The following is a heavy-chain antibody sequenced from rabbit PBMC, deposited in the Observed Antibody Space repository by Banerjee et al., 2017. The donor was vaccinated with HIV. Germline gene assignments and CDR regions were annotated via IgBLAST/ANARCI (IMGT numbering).Heavy chain of an antibody. Sequence: QEQLEESGGGLVTPGGTLTLTCKASGIDFSSYYYMCWVRQAPGKGLEWIACIYADGSGRTYYASWAKGRFTISRENTQNTLYLQLNSLTAADTATYFCTRDDYYGMDLWGQGTLVTVS. V-gene: IGHV1S43*01. J-gene: IGHJ6*01. CDR2: IYADGSGRT. CDR1: GIDFSSYYY. CDR3: TRDDYYGMDL.